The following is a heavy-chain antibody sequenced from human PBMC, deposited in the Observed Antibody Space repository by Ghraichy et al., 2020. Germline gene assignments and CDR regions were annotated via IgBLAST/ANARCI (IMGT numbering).Heavy chain of an antibody. CDR3: ARGGLLWFRELSLGY. Sequence: SETLSLTCAVYGGSFSGYYWSWIRQPPGKGLEWIGEINHSGSTNYNPSLKSRVTISVDTSKNQFSLKLSSVTAADTAVYYCARGGLLWFRELSLGYWGQGTLVTVSS. V-gene: IGHV4-34*01. J-gene: IGHJ4*02. D-gene: IGHD3-10*01. CDR2: INHSGST. CDR1: GGSFSGYY.